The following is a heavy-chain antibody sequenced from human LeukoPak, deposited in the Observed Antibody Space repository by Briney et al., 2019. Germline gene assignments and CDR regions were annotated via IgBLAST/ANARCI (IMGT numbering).Heavy chain of an antibody. Sequence: ALVKVSCKASGYTFTGYYMHWVRQAPGQGLEWMGRIIPILGIANYAQKFQGRVTITADKSTSTAYMELSSLRSEDTAVYYCARFIVGASFDYWGQGTLVTVSS. CDR3: ARFIVGASFDY. J-gene: IGHJ4*02. D-gene: IGHD1-26*01. V-gene: IGHV1-69*02. CDR2: IIPILGIA. CDR1: GYTFTGYY.